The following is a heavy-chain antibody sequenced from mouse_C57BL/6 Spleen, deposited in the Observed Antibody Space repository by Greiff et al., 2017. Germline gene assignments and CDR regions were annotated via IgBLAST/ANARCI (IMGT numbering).Heavy chain of an antibody. V-gene: IGHV1-69*01. Sequence: QVQLQQSGAELVMPGASVKLSCKASGYTFTSYWMHWVKQRPGQGLEWIGEIDPSDSYTNYNQKFKGKSTLTVDKSSSTAYMQLSSLTSEDSAVYYCARSGTQATSAMDYWGQGTSVTVSA. CDR3: ARSGTQATSAMDY. D-gene: IGHD3-2*02. J-gene: IGHJ4*01. CDR2: IDPSDSYT. CDR1: GYTFTSYW.